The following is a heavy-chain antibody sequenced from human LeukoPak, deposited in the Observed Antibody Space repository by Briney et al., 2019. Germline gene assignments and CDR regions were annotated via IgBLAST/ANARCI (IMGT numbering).Heavy chain of an antibody. V-gene: IGHV4-59*01. CDR1: GGSFSGYY. CDR2: IYYSGST. D-gene: IGHD1-26*01. Sequence: SETLSLTCAVYGGSFSGYYWSWIRQPPGKGLEWIGYIYYSGSTNYNPSLKSRVTISVDTSKNQFSVKLRSVTAADTAVYYCASGSSQGFDLWGRGTLVTVSS. CDR3: ASGSSQGFDL. J-gene: IGHJ2*01.